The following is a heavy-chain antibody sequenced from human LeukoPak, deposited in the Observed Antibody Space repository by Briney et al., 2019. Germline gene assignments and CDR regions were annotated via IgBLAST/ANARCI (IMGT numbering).Heavy chain of an antibody. D-gene: IGHD6-13*01. CDR3: ARDQELKAAAGSPGY. Sequence: GGSLRLSCAASGFTFSSYSMNWVRQAPGKGLEWVSSISSSSSYIYYADSVKGRFTISRDNAKNTLYLQMNSLRAEDTAVYYCARDQELKAAAGSPGYWGQGTLVTVSS. J-gene: IGHJ4*02. CDR2: ISSSSSYI. CDR1: GFTFSSYS. V-gene: IGHV3-21*01.